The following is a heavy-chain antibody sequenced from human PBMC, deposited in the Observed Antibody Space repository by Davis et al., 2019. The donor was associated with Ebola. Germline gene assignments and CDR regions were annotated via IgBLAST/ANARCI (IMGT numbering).Heavy chain of an antibody. V-gene: IGHV3-23*01. D-gene: IGHD1-26*01. J-gene: IGHJ3*02. CDR1: GFIFGSYV. CDR2: LGTSADT. CDR3: VKDTSNIWFDI. Sequence: GGSLRLSCAASGFIFGSYVMSWVRQAPGKGLEWVSTLGTSADTYYADSVKGRFTISRDNSKNTLYLQMNGLRVEDTAIYFCVKDTSNIWFDIWGQGTMVTVSS.